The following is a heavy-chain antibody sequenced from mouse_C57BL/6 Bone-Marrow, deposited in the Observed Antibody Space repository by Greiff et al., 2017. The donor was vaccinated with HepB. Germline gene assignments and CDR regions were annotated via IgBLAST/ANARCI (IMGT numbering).Heavy chain of an antibody. CDR2: ISDGGSYT. CDR3: ARDPELLQYAMDY. J-gene: IGHJ4*01. D-gene: IGHD1-1*01. V-gene: IGHV5-4*01. CDR1: GFTFSSYA. Sequence: EVMLVESGGGLVKPGGSLKLSCAASGFTFSSYAMSWVRQTPEKRLEWVATISDGGSYTYYPDNVKGRFTISRDNATNNLYLQMSHLKSEDTAMYYCARDPELLQYAMDYWGQGTSVTVSS.